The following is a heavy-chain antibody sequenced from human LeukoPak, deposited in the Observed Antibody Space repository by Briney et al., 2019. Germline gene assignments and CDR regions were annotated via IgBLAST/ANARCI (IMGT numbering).Heavy chain of an antibody. CDR3: ARGRENYDILTGLDY. D-gene: IGHD3-9*01. CDR1: GGSISSGGYY. V-gene: IGHV4-61*08. CDR2: IYYSGST. Sequence: SETLSLTCTVSGGSISSGGYYWSWIRQHPGKGLEWIGYIYYSGSTNYNPSLKSRVTISVDTSKNQFSLKLSSVTAADTAVYYCARGRENYDILTGLDYWGQGTLVTVSS. J-gene: IGHJ4*02.